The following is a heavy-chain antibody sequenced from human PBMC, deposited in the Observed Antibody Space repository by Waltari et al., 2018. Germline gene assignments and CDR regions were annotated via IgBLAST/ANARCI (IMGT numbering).Heavy chain of an antibody. CDR1: GFTFIRYW. Sequence: EVQLVESGGGLVQPGGSLRLSCAASGFTFIRYWMHWVRQAPGKGLMCVSRIKSDGSGTIYADSVKGRFTISRDNAKNTLYLQLNSLRVEDTAVYYCAREPSPDSSGYFYYYMDVWGKGTTVTVSS. J-gene: IGHJ6*03. CDR2: IKSDGSGT. D-gene: IGHD3-22*01. CDR3: AREPSPDSSGYFYYYMDV. V-gene: IGHV3-74*01.